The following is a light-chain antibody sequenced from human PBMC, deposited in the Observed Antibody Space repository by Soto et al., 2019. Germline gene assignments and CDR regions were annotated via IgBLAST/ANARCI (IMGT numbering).Light chain of an antibody. CDR3: CSYAGSYTLGA. V-gene: IGLV2-11*01. Sequence: QSALTQPRSVSGSPGQSVTISCTGTSSDVGGYNYVSWYQQHPGKAPKLMIYDVSQRPSGVPDRFSGSKSGNTASLTISGLQTDDEADYYCCSYAGSYTLGAFGGGTQLTVL. CDR1: SSDVGGYNY. CDR2: DVS. J-gene: IGLJ2*01.